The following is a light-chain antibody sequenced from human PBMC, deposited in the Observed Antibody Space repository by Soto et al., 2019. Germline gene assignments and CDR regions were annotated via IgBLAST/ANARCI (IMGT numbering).Light chain of an antibody. V-gene: IGLV2-14*01. Sequence: QSVVTQPPSVSGAPGQSVTISCTGTSSDVGGYDYVSWYQQYPGKAPRLIIYEVSSRPSGVSNRFSGSKSGNTASLTISGLRAEDEGDYFCSSFTGTSAPIVFGGGTKLTVL. CDR1: SSDVGGYDY. CDR3: SSFTGTSAPIV. J-gene: IGLJ2*01. CDR2: EVS.